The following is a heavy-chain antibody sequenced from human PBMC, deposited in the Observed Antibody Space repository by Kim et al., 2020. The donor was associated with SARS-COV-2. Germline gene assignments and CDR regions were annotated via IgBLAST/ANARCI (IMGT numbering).Heavy chain of an antibody. J-gene: IGHJ5*02. D-gene: IGHD2-15*01. V-gene: IGHV4-39*01. CDR2: IYYSGST. CDR1: GGSISSSSYY. CDR3: ASAYRCSGGRCYGGLGGNSPEHGGAGWFDP. Sequence: SETLSLTCTVSGGSISSSSYYWGWIRQPPGKGLEWIGSIYYSGSTYYNPSLKSRVTISVDTSKNQFSLTLSSVTAADTVVYYCASAYRCSGGRCYGGLGGNSPEHGGAGWFDPWGQGTLVTVSS.